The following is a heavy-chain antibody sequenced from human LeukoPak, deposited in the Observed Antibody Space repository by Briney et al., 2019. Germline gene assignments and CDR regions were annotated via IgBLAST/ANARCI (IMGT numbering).Heavy chain of an antibody. CDR1: GFTFRSYA. Sequence: GGSLRLPCAASGFTFRSYAMSWVRQAPGKGLEWVSGISGSGGSTYYADSVKGRFTISRDNSKNTLYLQMNSLRAEDTAVYYCAKDPYGDYVRYFDYWGQGTLVTVSS. J-gene: IGHJ4*02. CDR2: ISGSGGST. V-gene: IGHV3-23*01. D-gene: IGHD4-17*01. CDR3: AKDPYGDYVRYFDY.